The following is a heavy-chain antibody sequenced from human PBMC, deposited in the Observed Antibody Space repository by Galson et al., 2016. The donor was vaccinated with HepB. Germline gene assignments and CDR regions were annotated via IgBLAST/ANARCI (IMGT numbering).Heavy chain of an antibody. D-gene: IGHD1-26*01. V-gene: IGHV3-7*03. CDR3: ARGGVGATTSERRQYFDY. Sequence: SLRLSCAASGFTFSSYWMSWVRQAPGKGLEWVANIKEDGSEKHYVDSVMGRFTVSRDNTENSLYLQMNSLRVEDTAVYYCARGGVGATTSERRQYFDYWGQGTLVTVSS. CDR2: IKEDGSEK. CDR1: GFTFSSYW. J-gene: IGHJ4*02.